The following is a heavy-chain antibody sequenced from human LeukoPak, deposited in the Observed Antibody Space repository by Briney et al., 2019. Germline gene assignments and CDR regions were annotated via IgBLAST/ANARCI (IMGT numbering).Heavy chain of an antibody. Sequence: SETLSLTCAVSGSSISSGYYWGWIRQPPGKGLEWIGSIYYSGSTYYNPSLKSRVTISVDTSKNQFSLKLSSVTAADTAVYYCARLIYYYGSGSYFPVFDPWGQGTLVTVSS. CDR1: GSSISSGYY. CDR2: IYYSGST. CDR3: ARLIYYYGSGSYFPVFDP. J-gene: IGHJ5*02. V-gene: IGHV4-38-2*01. D-gene: IGHD3-10*01.